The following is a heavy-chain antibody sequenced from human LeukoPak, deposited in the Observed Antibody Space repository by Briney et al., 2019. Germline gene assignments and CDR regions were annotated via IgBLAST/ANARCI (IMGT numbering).Heavy chain of an antibody. CDR2: INHSGST. D-gene: IGHD6-13*01. CDR1: GXSFSGYY. J-gene: IGHJ4*02. V-gene: IGHV4-34*01. CDR3: ARRYSSRRRFDY. Sequence: SETLSLTWAVYGXSFSGYYGSWIRQPPGKGLEWMVDINHSGSTNYNPSLKRRVTISVDTSKNKFSLNLSPVTAADTAVYYCARRYSSRRRFDYWGQGTQVTVSS.